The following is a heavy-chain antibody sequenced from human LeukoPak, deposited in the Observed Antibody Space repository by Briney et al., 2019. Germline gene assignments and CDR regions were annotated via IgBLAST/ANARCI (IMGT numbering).Heavy chain of an antibody. CDR3: ATGLIGHSMEGAPANY. J-gene: IGHJ4*02. CDR2: FDPEDGET. V-gene: IGHV1-24*01. D-gene: IGHD1-26*01. CDR1: GYTLTELS. Sequence: ASVKVSCKVSGYTLTELSMHWVRQAPGKGLGWMGGFDPEDGETTYAQKFQGRVTMTEDTSTDTAYMELSSLRSEDTAVYYCATGLIGHSMEGAPANYRGQGTLVTVSS.